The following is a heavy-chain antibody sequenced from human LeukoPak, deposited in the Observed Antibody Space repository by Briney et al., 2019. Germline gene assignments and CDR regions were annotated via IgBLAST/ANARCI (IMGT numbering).Heavy chain of an antibody. CDR1: GYSFTSYD. V-gene: IGHV1-2*02. Sequence: ASVKVSCKASGYSFTSYDINWVRQAPGQGLEWMGWINPNSGGTNYAQKFQGRVTMTRDTSISTAYMELSRLRSDDTAVYYCARVPGAAAGQFPIDYWGQGTLVTVSS. D-gene: IGHD6-13*01. J-gene: IGHJ4*02. CDR3: ARVPGAAAGQFPIDY. CDR2: INPNSGGT.